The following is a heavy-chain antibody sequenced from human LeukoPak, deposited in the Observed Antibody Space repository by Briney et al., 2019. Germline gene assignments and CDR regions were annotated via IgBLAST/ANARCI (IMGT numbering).Heavy chain of an antibody. Sequence: SETLSLTCTVSGYSISTSYYWGWIRQPPGKGLEWIGSIYHSGNTNYNPSLKSRVTISVDTSKNQFSLKLSSVTAADTAVYYCARNNLVAYYYDSSGNSNWFDPWGQGTLVTVSS. CDR2: IYHSGNT. J-gene: IGHJ5*02. V-gene: IGHV4-38-2*02. CDR3: ARNNLVAYYYDSSGNSNWFDP. CDR1: GYSISTSYY. D-gene: IGHD3-22*01.